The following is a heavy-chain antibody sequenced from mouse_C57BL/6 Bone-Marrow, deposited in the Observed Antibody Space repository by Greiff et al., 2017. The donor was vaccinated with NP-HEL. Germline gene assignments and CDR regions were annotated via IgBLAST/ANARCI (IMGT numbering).Heavy chain of an antibody. CDR3: AGGGGLWLRRGYWYFDV. V-gene: IGHV14-3*01. D-gene: IGHD2-2*01. Sequence: EVQLQQSVAELVRPGASVKLSCTASGFNIKNTYMHWVKQRPEQGLEWIGRIDPANGSTKYAPKFQGKATITADTSSNTAYLQLSSLTSEDTAIYYCAGGGGLWLRRGYWYFDVWGTGTTATVSA. CDR1: GFNIKNTY. J-gene: IGHJ1*03. CDR2: IDPANGST.